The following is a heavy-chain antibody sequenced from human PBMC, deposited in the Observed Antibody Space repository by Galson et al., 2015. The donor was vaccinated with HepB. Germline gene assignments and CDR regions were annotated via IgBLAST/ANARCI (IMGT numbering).Heavy chain of an antibody. Sequence: SVKVSCKASGGTFSSYTISWVRQAPGQGLEWMGRIIPILGIANYAQKFQGRVTITADKSTSTAYMELSSLRSEDTAVYYCAAHDLAYCGGDCSSSRHYYYYGMDVWGQGTTVTVSS. J-gene: IGHJ6*02. CDR1: GGTFSSYT. CDR3: AAHDLAYCGGDCSSSRHYYYYGMDV. V-gene: IGHV1-69*02. D-gene: IGHD2-21*02. CDR2: IIPILGIA.